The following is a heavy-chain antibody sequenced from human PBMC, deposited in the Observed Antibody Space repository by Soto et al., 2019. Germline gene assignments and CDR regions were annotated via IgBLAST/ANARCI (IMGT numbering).Heavy chain of an antibody. CDR3: ARERKTPSRWADYWYFDL. Sequence: QVQLVESGGGVVQPGRSLRLSCAASGFTFSSYGMHWVRQAPGKGLEWVAVIWYDGGNKYYADSVKGRFTISRDNSKNTQYLQMNSLRAEGTDVYYCARERKTPSRWADYWYFDLWGRGTLVTVSS. CDR1: GFTFSSYG. D-gene: IGHD1-26*01. CDR2: IWYDGGNK. V-gene: IGHV3-33*01. J-gene: IGHJ2*01.